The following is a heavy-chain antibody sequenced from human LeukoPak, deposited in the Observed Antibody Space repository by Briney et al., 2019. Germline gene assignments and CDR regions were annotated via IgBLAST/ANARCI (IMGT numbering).Heavy chain of an antibody. Sequence: GGSLRLSCAASGFTFSTYWMQWVRQAPGKGLVWVSRINNDGSSTSHADSVKGRFTVSRDNAKNTLFLQMNSLRDEDTGVYFCARHLTYGGWNSWGQGTLVTVSS. V-gene: IGHV3-74*01. CDR3: ARHLTYGGWNS. CDR2: INNDGSST. D-gene: IGHD4-23*01. CDR1: GFTFSTYW. J-gene: IGHJ4*02.